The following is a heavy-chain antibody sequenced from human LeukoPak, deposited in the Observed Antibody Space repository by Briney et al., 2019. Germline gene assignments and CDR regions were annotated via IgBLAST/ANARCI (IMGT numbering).Heavy chain of an antibody. J-gene: IGHJ4*02. CDR1: GGSISSYY. D-gene: IGHD4-17*01. CDR3: ARYDDSASHFAY. Sequence: PSETLSLTCTVSGGSISSYYWGWIRQPPGKGLEWIGSIYYSGSTYNNPSLKSRVTISVDTTKNQFSLKLTSVTAADTAVYYCARYDDSASHFAYWGQGTLVTVSS. CDR2: IYYSGST. V-gene: IGHV4-39*01.